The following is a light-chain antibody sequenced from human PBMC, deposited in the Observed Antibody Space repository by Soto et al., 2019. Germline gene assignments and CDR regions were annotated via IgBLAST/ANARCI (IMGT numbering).Light chain of an antibody. J-gene: IGKJ4*01. Sequence: DIVMTQSPDSLAVSLGERATINCKSSQSVLYSSNNKNYLAWYQQKPGQPPKMRIYWASTRESGFPDRFSGSGSGTDFTLTISSLQAEDLAVYYCQQYYSTPLTFGGGTKVEIK. V-gene: IGKV4-1*01. CDR2: WAS. CDR1: QSVLYSSNNKNY. CDR3: QQYYSTPLT.